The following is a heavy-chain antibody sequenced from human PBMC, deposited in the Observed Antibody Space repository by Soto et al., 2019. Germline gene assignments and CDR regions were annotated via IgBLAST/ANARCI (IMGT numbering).Heavy chain of an antibody. CDR2: INRGGDP. V-gene: IGHV3-23*01. CDR3: ARADGPLPVTLLGF. J-gene: IGHJ4*02. D-gene: IGHD5-18*01. Sequence: PGGSLRLSCAASGFAFSSYSMSWVRQAPGKGLEWVSSINRGGDPYYADSVKGRFTISRDNSKNMLYLRMNSLRADDTAVYFCARADGPLPVTLLGFWGRGALVTVS. CDR1: GFAFSSYS.